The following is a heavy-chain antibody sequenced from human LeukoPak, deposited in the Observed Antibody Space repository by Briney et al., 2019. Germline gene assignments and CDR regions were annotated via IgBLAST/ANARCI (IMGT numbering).Heavy chain of an antibody. V-gene: IGHV3-23*01. CDR2: ISGSGGST. CDR3: ATVAPPYFDPPRYFDY. CDR1: GFTFSSYA. Sequence: SGGSLRLSCAASGFTFSSYAMSWVRQAPVKELEWVSAISGSGGSTYYADSVKGRFTISRDNSKNTLYLQMNSLRAEDTAVYYCATVAPPYFDPPRYFDYWGQGTLVTVSS. D-gene: IGHD3-9*01. J-gene: IGHJ4*02.